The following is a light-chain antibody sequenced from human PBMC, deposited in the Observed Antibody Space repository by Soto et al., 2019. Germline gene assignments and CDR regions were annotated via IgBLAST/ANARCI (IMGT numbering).Light chain of an antibody. Sequence: AIQMTQSPSSLSASVGDRATITCRASEYISDDLAWYQQRPGTAPKLLIYEASTLHSGVPSRFSGVVSGTDFTLTISGLQAEDFTSYFCLQSHDYPFTFGQGTRLEI. J-gene: IGKJ5*01. CDR2: EAS. V-gene: IGKV1-6*01. CDR1: EYISDD. CDR3: LQSHDYPFT.